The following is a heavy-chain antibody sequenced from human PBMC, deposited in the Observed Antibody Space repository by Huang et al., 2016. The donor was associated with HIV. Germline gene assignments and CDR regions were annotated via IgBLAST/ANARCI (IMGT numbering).Heavy chain of an antibody. J-gene: IGHJ4*02. CDR3: ARRFSSSSGYFDY. CDR2: IFPDDSDT. V-gene: IGHV5-51*01. CDR1: GYSFSSYW. D-gene: IGHD6-6*01. Sequence: VQLVQSGAEVKKPGESLKISCKGSGYSFSSYWIAWGRQMPGKGLEWVGIIFPDDSDTTYSPSFEGQVTISADKSIGTAYLQWSSLKASDTAMYYCARRFSSSSGYFDYWGQGSLVTVSS.